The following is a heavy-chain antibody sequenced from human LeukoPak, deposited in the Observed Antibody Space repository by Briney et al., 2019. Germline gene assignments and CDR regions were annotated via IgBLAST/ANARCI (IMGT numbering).Heavy chain of an antibody. V-gene: IGHV1-2*02. CDR3: ARVEAVALDY. Sequence: ASVNVSCKASGYTFTGYYMHWVRQAPGQGLEWMGWINPNSGGTNYAQKFQGRVTMTRDTSISTAYMELSRLRSADAAVYYCARVEAVALDYWGQGTLVTVSS. D-gene: IGHD6-19*01. J-gene: IGHJ4*02. CDR2: INPNSGGT. CDR1: GYTFTGYY.